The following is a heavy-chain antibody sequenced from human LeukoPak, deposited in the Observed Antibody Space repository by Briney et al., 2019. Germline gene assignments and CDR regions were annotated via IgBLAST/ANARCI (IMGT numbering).Heavy chain of an antibody. D-gene: IGHD3-22*01. CDR2: IIPIFGTA. J-gene: IGHJ4*02. V-gene: IGHV1-69*05. Sequence: KISCKGSGGTFSSYAISWVRQAPGQGLEWMGRIIPIFGTANYAQKFQGRVTITTDESTSTAYMELSSLRSEDTAVYYCASSYYDSSGFFDYWGQGTLVTVSS. CDR3: ASSYYDSSGFFDY. CDR1: GGTFSSYA.